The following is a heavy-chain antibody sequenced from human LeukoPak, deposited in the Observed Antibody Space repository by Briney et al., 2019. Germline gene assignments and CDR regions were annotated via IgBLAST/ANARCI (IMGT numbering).Heavy chain of an antibody. J-gene: IGHJ4*02. CDR1: GGTFSSYA. Sequence: ASVKVSCKASGGTFSSYAISWVRQAPGQGLEWMGRIIPILGIANYAQKFQGRVTITADKSTSTAYMELSSLRSEDTAVYYCATHLALYSSGWGFDYWGQGTLVTVSS. V-gene: IGHV1-69*04. D-gene: IGHD6-19*01. CDR2: IIPILGIA. CDR3: ATHLALYSSGWGFDY.